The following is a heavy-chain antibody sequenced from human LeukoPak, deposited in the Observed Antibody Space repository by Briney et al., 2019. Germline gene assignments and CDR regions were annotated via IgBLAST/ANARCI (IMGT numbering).Heavy chain of an antibody. Sequence: PGRSLRLSCAASGFTFSNYSMNWVRQAPGKGLEWVSYISRSITTIYYADSVKGRFTISRDNAKNSLYLQMNSLRAEDTAVYFCASSPPITTTDYGMDVWGQGTTVTVSS. J-gene: IGHJ6*02. CDR3: ASSPPITTTDYGMDV. CDR1: GFTFSNYS. D-gene: IGHD4-17*01. CDR2: ISRSITTI. V-gene: IGHV3-48*04.